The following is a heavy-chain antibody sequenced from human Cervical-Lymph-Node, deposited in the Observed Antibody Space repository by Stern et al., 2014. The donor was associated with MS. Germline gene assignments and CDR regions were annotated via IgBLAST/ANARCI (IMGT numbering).Heavy chain of an antibody. D-gene: IGHD6-19*01. Sequence: VQLVESGAEVKKPGASVKGSCKASGYTFTSYGISWVRQAPGQGLEWMGWISAYNGNTNYAQKLQGRVTMTTDTSTSTAYMELRSLRSDDTAVYYCARDSSSLHSSGWYEEVYWGQGTLVTVSS. CDR2: ISAYNGNT. CDR1: GYTFTSYG. CDR3: ARDSSSLHSSGWYEEVY. J-gene: IGHJ4*02. V-gene: IGHV1-18*04.